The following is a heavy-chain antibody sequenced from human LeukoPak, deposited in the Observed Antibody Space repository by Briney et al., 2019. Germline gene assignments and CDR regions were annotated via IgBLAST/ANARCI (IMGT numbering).Heavy chain of an antibody. J-gene: IGHJ4*02. V-gene: IGHV3-48*02. Sequence: GGSLRLSCAASGFTFSSYSMNWVRQAPGKGLEWVSYISSSSGTIYSADSVKGRFTITRDNAKNSLYLQMNSLRDEDTAVYYCARSGYSYGREGYFDYWGQGTLVTASS. CDR3: ARSGYSYGREGYFDY. D-gene: IGHD5-18*01. CDR2: ISSSSGTI. CDR1: GFTFSSYS.